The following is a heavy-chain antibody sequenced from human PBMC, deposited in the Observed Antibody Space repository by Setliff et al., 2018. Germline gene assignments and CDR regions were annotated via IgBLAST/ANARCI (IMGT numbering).Heavy chain of an antibody. CDR3: ARGMYSSRWYDYRAFDI. CDR2: ICSDGSNK. Sequence: GGSLRLSCAASGFTFSSYAIHWVRQAPGKGLEWVAVICSDGSNKFYADSVKGRFTISGDNSKNTLFLQMNRLRPEDTAVYHCARGMYSSRWYDYRAFDIWGQGTTVTVSS. D-gene: IGHD6-13*01. CDR1: GFTFSSYA. J-gene: IGHJ3*02. V-gene: IGHV3-33*01.